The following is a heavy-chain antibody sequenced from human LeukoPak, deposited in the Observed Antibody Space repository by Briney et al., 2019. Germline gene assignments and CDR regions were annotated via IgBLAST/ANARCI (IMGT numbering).Heavy chain of an antibody. CDR3: ARERWYYYYGMDV. D-gene: IGHD5-24*01. J-gene: IGHJ6*02. V-gene: IGHV3-7*03. Sequence: GGSLRLSCAASGFTFSSYWMSWVRQAPGKGPEWVANIKQDGSEKYYVDSVKGRFTISRDNAKNSLYLQMNSLRAEDTAVYYCARERWYYYYGMDVWGQGTTVTVSS. CDR1: GFTFSSYW. CDR2: IKQDGSEK.